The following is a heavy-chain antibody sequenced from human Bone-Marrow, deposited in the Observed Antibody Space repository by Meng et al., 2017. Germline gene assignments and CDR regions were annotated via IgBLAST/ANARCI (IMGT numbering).Heavy chain of an antibody. CDR3: ARGHQWLVMYNWFDP. CDR1: GGFFSGDY. D-gene: IGHD6-19*01. Sequence: SETLSPTCAVHGGFFSGDYWSWTRQPPGKGLEWIGEINHSGSTNYNPSLKSRVTISVDTSKNQFSLKQSSVAAADTAVYYCARGHQWLVMYNWFDPWGQGTRVTVSS. J-gene: IGHJ5*02. V-gene: IGHV4-34*01. CDR2: INHSGST.